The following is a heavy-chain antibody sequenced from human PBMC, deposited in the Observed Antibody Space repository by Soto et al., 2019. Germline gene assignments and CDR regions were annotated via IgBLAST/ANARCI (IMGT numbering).Heavy chain of an antibody. Sequence: SETLSLTCTVSGGSISSYYGSWIRQPPGKGLEWIGYIYYSGSTNYNPSLKSRVTISVDTSKNQFSLKLSSVTAADTAVYYCATGYEEYYFDYWGQGTLVTSPQ. D-gene: IGHD5-12*01. J-gene: IGHJ4*02. CDR3: ATGYEEYYFDY. CDR2: IYYSGST. CDR1: GGSISSYY. V-gene: IGHV4-59*01.